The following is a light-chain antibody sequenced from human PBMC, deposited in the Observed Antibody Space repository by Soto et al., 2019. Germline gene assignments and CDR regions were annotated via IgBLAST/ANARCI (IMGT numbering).Light chain of an antibody. CDR1: QSVTNNY. J-gene: IGKJ1*01. CDR2: DAS. CDR3: QQYSSAPLT. Sequence: EIVLTQSPGTLSLSPGERVTLSCRASQSVTNNYLAWYQQKAGQAPRLVIYDASSRATGIPDRFSASGSGTDFTLTISRLEPEDFAVYYCQQYSSAPLTFGQGTKVEIK. V-gene: IGKV3-20*01.